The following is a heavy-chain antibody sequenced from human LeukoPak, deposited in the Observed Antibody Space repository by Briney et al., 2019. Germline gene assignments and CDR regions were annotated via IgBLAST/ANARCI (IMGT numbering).Heavy chain of an antibody. V-gene: IGHV1-2*02. CDR3: ARANGYCSGGSCPNWFDP. CDR2: INPNSGGT. Sequence: ASVKVSCKASGYTFTGYYMHWVRQAPGQGLEWMGWINPNSGGTNYAQKFQGRVTMIRDTSISTAYMELSRPRSDDTAVYYCARANGYCSGGSCPNWFDPWGQGTLVTVSS. D-gene: IGHD2-15*01. CDR1: GYTFTGYY. J-gene: IGHJ5*02.